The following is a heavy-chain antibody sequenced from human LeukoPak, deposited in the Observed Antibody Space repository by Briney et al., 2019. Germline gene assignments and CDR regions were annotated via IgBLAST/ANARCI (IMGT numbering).Heavy chain of an antibody. D-gene: IGHD6-25*01. V-gene: IGHV3-23*01. CDR1: GFTFSIYA. Sequence: GGSLRLSCSASGFTFSIYAMSWVRQAPGKGLESVSLISDSGATTYYADSVKGRFTIPRDSSKNTLSLQMNSLRAEDTAIYYCAKNRWPASGYYDYLGQGTLVTVSS. J-gene: IGHJ4*02. CDR3: AKNRWPASGYYDY. CDR2: ISDSGATT.